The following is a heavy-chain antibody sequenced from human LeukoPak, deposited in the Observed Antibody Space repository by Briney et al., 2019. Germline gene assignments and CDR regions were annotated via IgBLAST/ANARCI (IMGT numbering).Heavy chain of an antibody. CDR1: GFTFSSYA. J-gene: IGHJ4*02. V-gene: IGHV3-30*04. Sequence: GGSLRLSCAASGFTFSSYAMHWVRQAPGKGLEWVAVISYDGSNKYYADSVKGRFTISRDNSKNTLYLQMNSLRAEDTAVYYCARELVVVYGGIIHRNFDYWGQGTLVTVSS. CDR3: ARELVVVYGGIIHRNFDY. CDR2: ISYDGSNK. D-gene: IGHD3-22*01.